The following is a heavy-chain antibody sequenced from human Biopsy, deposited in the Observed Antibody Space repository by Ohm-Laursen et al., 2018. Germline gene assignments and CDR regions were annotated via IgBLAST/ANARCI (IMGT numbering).Heavy chain of an antibody. D-gene: IGHD4/OR15-4a*01. CDR2: FRNT. CDR3: AQTRNDYGGFYFDY. CDR1: GDSISSSTYY. V-gene: IGHV4-39*01. Sequence: SDTLSLTCSVSGDSISSSTYYWGWLRQPPGKRLEWIGTFRNTYFRTSLKSRVTMSEDTSKNQFSLKVSSATAADTGVYYCAQTRNDYGGFYFDYWGRGTLVTVSS. J-gene: IGHJ4*02.